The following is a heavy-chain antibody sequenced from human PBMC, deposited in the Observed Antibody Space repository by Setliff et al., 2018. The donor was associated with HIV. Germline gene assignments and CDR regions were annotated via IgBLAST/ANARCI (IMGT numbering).Heavy chain of an antibody. CDR1: GFTFDDYA. J-gene: IGHJ4*02. CDR3: ARVPPDRGGYSIFDS. CDR2: ISWNSGSI. D-gene: IGHD3-22*01. V-gene: IGHV3-9*01. Sequence: GGSLRLSCAASGFTFDDYAMHWVRQAPGKGLEWVSGISWNSGSIGYADSVKGRFTISRDNAKNSLYLQMNSLRAEDTALYYCARVPPDRGGYSIFDSWGQGTLVTVSS.